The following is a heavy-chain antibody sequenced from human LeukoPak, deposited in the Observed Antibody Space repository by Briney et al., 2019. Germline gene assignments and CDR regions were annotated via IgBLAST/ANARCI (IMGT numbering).Heavy chain of an antibody. J-gene: IGHJ4*02. D-gene: IGHD3-10*01. Sequence: PGGSLRLSCAASGFTFSSYEMNWVRQAPGKGLEWVSYISSSGSTIYYADSVKGRFTISRDNAKNSLYLQMNSLRAENTAVYYCAGSHFGELLLPFDYWGQGTLVTVSS. CDR3: AGSHFGELLLPFDY. CDR1: GFTFSSYE. V-gene: IGHV3-48*03. CDR2: ISSSGSTI.